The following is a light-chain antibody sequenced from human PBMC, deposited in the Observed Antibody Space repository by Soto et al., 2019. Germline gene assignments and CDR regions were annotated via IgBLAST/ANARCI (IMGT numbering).Light chain of an antibody. CDR1: QSVSSY. CDR3: QQYNSYSWT. CDR2: DTS. Sequence: IVLTQSPATLSLSPGERATLSCRASQSVSSYLAWYQHKPGQTPRLLIYDTSTRATGVPSRFSGSGSGTEFTLTISSLQPDDFATYYCQQYNSYSWTFGQGTKVDIK. V-gene: IGKV3-15*01. J-gene: IGKJ1*01.